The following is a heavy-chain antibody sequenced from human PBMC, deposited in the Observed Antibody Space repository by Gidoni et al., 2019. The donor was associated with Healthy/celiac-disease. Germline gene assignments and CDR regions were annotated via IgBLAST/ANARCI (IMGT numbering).Heavy chain of an antibody. CDR3: ATTGIAAADPDY. Sequence: EVQLVESGGVVVQPGGSLRLSCAASGFTFDDYAMHWVRQAPGKGLEWVSLISWDGGSTYYADSVKGRFTISRDNSKNSLYLQMNSLRAEDTALYYCATTGIAAADPDYWGQGTLVTVSS. CDR2: ISWDGGST. V-gene: IGHV3-43D*03. J-gene: IGHJ4*02. CDR1: GFTFDDYA. D-gene: IGHD6-13*01.